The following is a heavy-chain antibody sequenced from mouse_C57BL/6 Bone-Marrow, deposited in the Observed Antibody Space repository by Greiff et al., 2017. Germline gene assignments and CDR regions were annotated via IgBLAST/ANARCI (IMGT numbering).Heavy chain of an antibody. CDR1: GYTFTSYW. CDR2: IDPSDSYT. V-gene: IGHV1-69*01. J-gene: IGHJ4*01. CDR3: AYTYAMDY. D-gene: IGHD2-12*01. Sequence: QVQLQQSGAELVMPGASVKLSCKASGYTFTSYWMHWVKQRPGQGLEWIGEIDPSDSYTNYNQKFKGKSTLTVDKSSSTAYMQLSSLTSEDSAVYYCAYTYAMDYWGQGTSVTVSS.